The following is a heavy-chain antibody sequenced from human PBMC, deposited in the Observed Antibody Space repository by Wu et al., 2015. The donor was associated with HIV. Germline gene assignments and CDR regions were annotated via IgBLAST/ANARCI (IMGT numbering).Heavy chain of an antibody. V-gene: IGHV1-46*01. Sequence: QVQLVQSGAEVKKPGASVKISCKASGYTFTTNYMHWVRQAPGQGLEWMGGINPLFGTTKHSQKFQDRLTFTTDESKTTAYMELSSLRSEDTAVYYCARNTDSVATSLYSLGVWGQGTVVTVSS. CDR3: ARNTDSVATSLYSLGV. J-gene: IGHJ6*02. CDR1: GYTFTTNY. CDR2: INPLFGTT. D-gene: IGHD5-12*01.